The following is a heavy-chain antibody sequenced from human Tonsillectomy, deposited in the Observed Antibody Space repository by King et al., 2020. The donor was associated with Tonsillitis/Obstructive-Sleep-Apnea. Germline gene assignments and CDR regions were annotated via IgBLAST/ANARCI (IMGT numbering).Heavy chain of an antibody. V-gene: IGHV5-51*03. D-gene: IGHD4-17*01. CDR3: ARGGDGDPTSPKWFDP. CDR1: GYSFTNYW. CDR2: IYPGDSDT. J-gene: IGHJ5*02. Sequence: QLVQSGAEVKKPGESLKISCKGSGYSFTNYWIAWVRQMPGKRLEWMGIIYPGDSDTRYSPSFQGQVTISADKSISTAYVQWRSLKASDTAMYYCARGGDGDPTSPKWFDPWGQGTLVTVSS.